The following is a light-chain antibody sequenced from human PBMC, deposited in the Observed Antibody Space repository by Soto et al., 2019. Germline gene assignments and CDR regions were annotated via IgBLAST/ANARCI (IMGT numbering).Light chain of an antibody. Sequence: DIQMTQSPSSLSASVGDRVTITCRASQTISNFVNWYQQKPGKAPKSLIHTTSTLQSGVPTRFSGSGSGTDFTLTISSLQPEDFASYFCQQSYSFPFTFGQGTKLEIK. CDR3: QQSYSFPFT. V-gene: IGKV1-39*01. CDR1: QTISNF. CDR2: TTS. J-gene: IGKJ2*01.